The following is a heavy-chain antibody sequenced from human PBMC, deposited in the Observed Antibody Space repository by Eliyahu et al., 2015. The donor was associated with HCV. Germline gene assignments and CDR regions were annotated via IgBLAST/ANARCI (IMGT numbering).Heavy chain of an antibody. CDR3: ARRPTYYYDSSGYYNWFDP. V-gene: IGHV4-39*01. CDR1: GGSISSSSYY. CDR2: IYYSGST. J-gene: IGHJ5*02. Sequence: QLQLQESGPGLVKPSETLSLTCTVSGGSISSSSYYWGWIRQPPGKGLEWIGSIYYSGSTYYNPSLKSRVTISVDTSKNQFSLKLSSVTAADTAVYYCARRPTYYYDSSGYYNWFDPWGQGTLVTVSS. D-gene: IGHD3-22*01.